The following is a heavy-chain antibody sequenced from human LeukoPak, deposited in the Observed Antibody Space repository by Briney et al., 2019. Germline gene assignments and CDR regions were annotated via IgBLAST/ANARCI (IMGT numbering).Heavy chain of an antibody. J-gene: IGHJ3*02. V-gene: IGHV4-4*07. CDR2: IYTSGST. CDR3: ARSDGYGLVGI. CDR1: GGSISSYY. Sequence: SSETLSLTCTVSGGSISSYYWSWIRQPAGKGLEWIGRIYTSGSTNYNPSLKSRVIILIDTAKNHFSLNLSSVTAADTAVYYCARSDGYGLVGIWGQGTMVTVSS. D-gene: IGHD3-10*01.